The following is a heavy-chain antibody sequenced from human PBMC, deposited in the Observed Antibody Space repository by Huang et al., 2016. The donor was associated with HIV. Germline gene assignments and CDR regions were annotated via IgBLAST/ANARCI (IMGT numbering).Heavy chain of an antibody. Sequence: QITLRESGPALVKPTQTLTLTCTFSGFSLTTTGVGVGGIRQPPGQALEWLAFISSNGDGSYSPVLSSRLTITKDTAKNQVVLTMTNMDPVDTATYYCAHSTDASAATFYFDFWGQGTLVAVSS. CDR3: AHSTDASAATFYFDF. J-gene: IGHJ4*02. V-gene: IGHV2-5*01. CDR1: GFSLTTTGVG. D-gene: IGHD6-25*01. CDR2: ISSNGDG.